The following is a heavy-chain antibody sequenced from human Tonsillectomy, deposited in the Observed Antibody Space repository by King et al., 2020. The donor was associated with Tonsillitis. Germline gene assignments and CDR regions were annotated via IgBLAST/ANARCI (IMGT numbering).Heavy chain of an antibody. CDR3: SRLFRRNSGAYDI. D-gene: IGHD1-14*01. V-gene: IGHV4-39*07. J-gene: IGHJ3*02. CDR2: IYYAGST. Sequence: LQLQESGPGLVKPSETLPLTCTVSGGSIRSSSHYWGWIRQPPGKGLEWVGIIYYAGSTYYNPSLKSRVTMSVDTSKNQFSLNLNSLTAADTAVYYCSRLFRRNSGAYDIWGQGTMVTVSS. CDR1: GGSIRSSSHY.